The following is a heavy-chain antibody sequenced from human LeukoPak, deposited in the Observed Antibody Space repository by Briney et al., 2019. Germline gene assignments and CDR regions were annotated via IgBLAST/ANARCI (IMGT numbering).Heavy chain of an antibody. CDR2: VNPNSGHT. Sequence: ASVKVSCKASGYTFTSYDVNWVRQATGQGLEWMGWVNPNSGHTGYAQKFQGRVTMTTNTSISTAYMELSSLRSEDTAVYYCARGAPGSYCSGGSCPYVDYWGQGTLVSVSS. D-gene: IGHD2-15*01. V-gene: IGHV1-8*01. CDR3: ARGAPGSYCSGGSCPYVDY. CDR1: GYTFTSYD. J-gene: IGHJ4*02.